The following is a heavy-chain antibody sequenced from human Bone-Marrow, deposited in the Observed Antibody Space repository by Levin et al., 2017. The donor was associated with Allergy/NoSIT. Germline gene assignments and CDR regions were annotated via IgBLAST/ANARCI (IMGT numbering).Heavy chain of an antibody. CDR1: GYSVSSGYY. D-gene: IGHD3-22*01. CDR3: ARVDASGYYPDY. J-gene: IGHJ4*02. V-gene: IGHV4-38-2*01. CDR2: IYHSGRT. Sequence: PSETLSLTCAVSGYSVSSGYYWGWIRQPPGKGLEWIGRIYHSGRTYYNPSLNSRVAISLDTSKNQFSLNLTSVTAADTAVYYCARVDASGYYPDYWGQGTLVIVSS.